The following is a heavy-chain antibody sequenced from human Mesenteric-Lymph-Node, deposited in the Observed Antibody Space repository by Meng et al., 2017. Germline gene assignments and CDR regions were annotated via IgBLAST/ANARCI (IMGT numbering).Heavy chain of an antibody. CDR1: GGSISSYY. V-gene: IGHV4-59*08. J-gene: IGHJ4*02. D-gene: IGHD3-10*01. CDR3: ARQSGYFDY. Sequence: QVQLQESGPGLVKPSETPSLTCTVSGGSISSYYWSWIRQPPGKGLEWIGHIYYSGSTNYNPSLKSRVTISVDTSKNQFSLKLSSVTATDTAVYYCARQSGYFDYWGQGTLVTVSS. CDR2: IYYSGST.